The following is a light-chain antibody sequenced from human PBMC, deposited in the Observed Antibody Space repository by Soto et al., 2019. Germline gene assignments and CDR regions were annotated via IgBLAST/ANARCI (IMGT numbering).Light chain of an antibody. CDR1: SGSIASNY. V-gene: IGLV6-57*01. Sequence: QSVSESPGKTVTISCTRTSGSIASNYVQWYQQRPGSSPTTVIYEDYQRPSGVPDRFSGSIDSSSNSASLTISGLKTEDEADYYCQSYDSSNPWVFGGGTKLTVL. CDR3: QSYDSSNPWV. J-gene: IGLJ3*02. CDR2: EDY.